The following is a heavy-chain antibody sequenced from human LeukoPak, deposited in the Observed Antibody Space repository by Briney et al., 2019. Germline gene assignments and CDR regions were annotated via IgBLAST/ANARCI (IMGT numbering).Heavy chain of an antibody. Sequence: PSETLSLTCTVSGGSISSYYWSWIRQPPGKGLEWIGYIYYSGSTNYNPSLKSRVTISVDTSKNQFSLKLSSVTAADTAVYYCARACGYVHFDYWGQGTLVTVSS. J-gene: IGHJ4*02. CDR3: ARACGYVHFDY. CDR1: GGSISSYY. CDR2: IYYSGST. V-gene: IGHV4-59*01. D-gene: IGHD5-12*01.